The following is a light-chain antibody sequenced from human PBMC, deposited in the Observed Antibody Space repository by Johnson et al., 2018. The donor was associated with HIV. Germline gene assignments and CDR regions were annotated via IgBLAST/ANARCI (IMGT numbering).Light chain of an antibody. CDR3: GTWDISLSVYV. J-gene: IGLJ1*01. V-gene: IGLV1-51*02. Sequence: QSVLTQPPSVSATPGQKVTISCSGSSSNIENNYVSWYQQLPETAPKLLIYENNKRPSGIPDRFSGSKSGTSATLGVTGLQTGDEADYFCGTWDISLSVYVFGTGTKVTVL. CDR2: ENN. CDR1: SSNIENNY.